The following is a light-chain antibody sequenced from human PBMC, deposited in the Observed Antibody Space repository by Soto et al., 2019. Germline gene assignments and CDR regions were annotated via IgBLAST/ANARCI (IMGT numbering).Light chain of an antibody. CDR2: WAS. CDR1: QNLFFTSTNKNY. CDR3: QQDYNTVT. J-gene: IGKJ5*01. Sequence: DIVMTQSPDSLAVSLGERTTINCKSSQNLFFTSTNKNYLAWYQQKPRQPPKLLIYWASTRESGVPDRFTGSGSGTDFTLTISSLQAEEVAGYYCQQDYNTVTFGQGTRLEIK. V-gene: IGKV4-1*01.